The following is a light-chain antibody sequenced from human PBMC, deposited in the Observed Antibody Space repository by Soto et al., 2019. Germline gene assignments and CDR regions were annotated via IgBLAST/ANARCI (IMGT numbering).Light chain of an antibody. Sequence: DIQVTQSPSSLSASVGDTVIITCRSGQTIGTYLNWYLQKPGKAPKLLIYGASHLHSGVPSRFSGSGSGTDFTLTISSLQPEDFATYYCQQSFTTPLTFGGETKVEIK. CDR1: QTIGTY. CDR2: GAS. V-gene: IGKV1-39*01. CDR3: QQSFTTPLT. J-gene: IGKJ4*01.